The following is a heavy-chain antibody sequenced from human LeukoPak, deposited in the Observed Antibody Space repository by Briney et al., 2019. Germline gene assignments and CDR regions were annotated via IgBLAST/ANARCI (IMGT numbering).Heavy chain of an antibody. CDR2: IYSGDIT. CDR1: GFTVSSNY. D-gene: IGHD2-15*01. V-gene: IGHV3-53*01. CDR3: ARDSCSGGSCYHDY. J-gene: IGHJ4*02. Sequence: PGGSLRLSCAASGFTVSSNYMSWVRQAPGRGLEWVSIIYSGDITYYADSVKGRFTISRDNSKNTLYLQMNSLRAEDTAVYYCARDSCSGGSCYHDYWGQGTLVTVSS.